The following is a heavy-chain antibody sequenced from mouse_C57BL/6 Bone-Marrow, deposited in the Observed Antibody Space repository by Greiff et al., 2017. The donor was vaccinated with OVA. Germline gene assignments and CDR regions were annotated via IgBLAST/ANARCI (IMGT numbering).Heavy chain of an antibody. D-gene: IGHD1-1*01. CDR2: IYPRSGNT. CDR1: GYTFTSYG. V-gene: IGHV1-81*01. CDR3: ARRYYGSSLSDY. Sequence: VQLVESGAELARPGASVKLSCKASGYTFTSYGISWVKQRTGQGLEWIGEIYPRSGNTYYNEKFKGKATLTADKSSSTAYMELRSLTSEDSAVYVCARRYYGSSLSDYWGQGTTLTVSS. J-gene: IGHJ2*01.